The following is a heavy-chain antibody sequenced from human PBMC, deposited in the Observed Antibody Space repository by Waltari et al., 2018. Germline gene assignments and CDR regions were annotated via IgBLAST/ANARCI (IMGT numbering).Heavy chain of an antibody. Sequence: EVQLLESGGGLVQPGGSLRLSCAASGFTFSSYAMSWVRQAPGKGLEWVSAISGSGGSTYYADSVKGRFTISRDNSKNTLYLQMNSLRAEDTAVYYCAKGYYDSSGYPDAFDIWGQGTMVTVSS. V-gene: IGHV3-23*01. CDR1: GFTFSSYA. J-gene: IGHJ3*02. D-gene: IGHD3-22*01. CDR3: AKGYYDSSGYPDAFDI. CDR2: ISGSGGST.